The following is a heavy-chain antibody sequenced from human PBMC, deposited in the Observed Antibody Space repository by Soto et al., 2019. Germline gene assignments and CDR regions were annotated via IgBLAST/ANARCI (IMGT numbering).Heavy chain of an antibody. CDR1: GGTFSRYS. D-gene: IGHD2-15*01. J-gene: IGHJ6*02. CDR2: IIPIFGTA. V-gene: IGHV1-69*13. Sequence: SVKVSCKASGGTFSRYSITWVRQAPGHGLEWMGGIIPIFGTANYAQKFQGRVTITADESTSTAYMELSSLRSEDTAVYYCASLYCSGGSCLNYYYGMDVWGQGTTVTVSS. CDR3: ASLYCSGGSCLNYYYGMDV.